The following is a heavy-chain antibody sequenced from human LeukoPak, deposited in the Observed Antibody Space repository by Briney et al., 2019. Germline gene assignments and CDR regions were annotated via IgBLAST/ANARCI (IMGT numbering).Heavy chain of an antibody. CDR1: GFTFSAYA. CDR2: IWYDGTNQ. CDR3: ARDAEDYFDSSASFDS. D-gene: IGHD3-22*01. V-gene: IGHV3-30*04. Sequence: PGGSLRLSCAGSGFTFSAYAIHWVRQAPGTGLEWVAMIWYDGTNQNYADSAKGRFTISRDNSKNTVYLQMSGLRPADTAVYYCARDAEDYFDSSASFDSWGQGTLVTVSS. J-gene: IGHJ4*02.